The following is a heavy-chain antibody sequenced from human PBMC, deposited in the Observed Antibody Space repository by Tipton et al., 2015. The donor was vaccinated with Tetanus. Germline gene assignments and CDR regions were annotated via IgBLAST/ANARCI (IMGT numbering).Heavy chain of an antibody. V-gene: IGHV3-30-3*01. CDR2: ITFDGSTK. Sequence: RSLRLSCAASGFTFSRYAMHWVRQAPGKGLEWVAVITFDGSTKYYADSVKGRFTLSRDNSQNTVHLQMSSLKVEDTAVYYCARIRTGHYTDFDCWGLGTLVTVSS. CDR3: ARIRTGHYTDFDC. D-gene: IGHD4-11*01. J-gene: IGHJ4*02. CDR1: GFTFSRYA.